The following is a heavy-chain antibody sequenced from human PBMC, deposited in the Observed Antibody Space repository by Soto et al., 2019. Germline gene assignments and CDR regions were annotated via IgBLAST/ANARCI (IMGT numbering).Heavy chain of an antibody. J-gene: IGHJ4*02. V-gene: IGHV3-7*01. Sequence: GSLRLSCAASGFTFSNYWMTWVRQAPGKGLEWVANIKEDGSEKHYVDSVKGRFTISRVNAKNSLYLQMNSLRVEDTAVYFCSRDVVVGAKALNYWGQGALVTVSS. CDR2: IKEDGSEK. D-gene: IGHD2-15*01. CDR1: GFTFSNYW. CDR3: SRDVVVGAKALNY.